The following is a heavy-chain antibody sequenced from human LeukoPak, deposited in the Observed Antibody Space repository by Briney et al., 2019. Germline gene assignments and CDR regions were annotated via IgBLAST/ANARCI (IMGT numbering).Heavy chain of an antibody. CDR3: ARDRGYYYDSSGYLQPYYYGMDV. D-gene: IGHD3-22*01. CDR1: GFTVSSNY. Sequence: GGSLRLSCVASGFTVSSNYMSWVRQAPGKGLEWVSVIYGGGSTYYADSVKGRFTISRDNPKNTLYLQMNSLRAEDTAVYYCARDRGYYYDSSGYLQPYYYGMDVWGQGTTVTVSS. V-gene: IGHV3-53*01. J-gene: IGHJ6*02. CDR2: IYGGGST.